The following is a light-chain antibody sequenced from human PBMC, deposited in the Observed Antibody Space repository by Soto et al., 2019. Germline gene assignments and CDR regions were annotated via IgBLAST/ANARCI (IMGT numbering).Light chain of an antibody. CDR3: QSNDSGLSGSYV. Sequence: SLLTQPPSVSGAPGQRVTISCTGSSSNIGAGYDVQWYQQLPGTAPKLLIYFNTNRPSGVPDRFSASKSGTSASLAITGLQAEDEADYYCQSNDSGLSGSYVFGTGTKVTVL. V-gene: IGLV1-40*01. J-gene: IGLJ1*01. CDR1: SSNIGAGYD. CDR2: FNT.